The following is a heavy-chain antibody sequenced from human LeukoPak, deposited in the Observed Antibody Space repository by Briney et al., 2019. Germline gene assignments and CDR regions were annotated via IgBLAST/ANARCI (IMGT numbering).Heavy chain of an antibody. CDR3: ARVGYCSSTSCYLRISDAFDI. Sequence: GGSLRLSCAASGFTFSSYNMNWVRQAPGKGLEWVSSISSSSSYIYYADSVKGRFTISRDNAKNSLYLQMNSLRAEDTAVYYCARVGYCSSTSCYLRISDAFDIWGQGTMVTVSS. D-gene: IGHD2-2*01. CDR2: ISSSSSYI. J-gene: IGHJ3*02. CDR1: GFTFSSYN. V-gene: IGHV3-21*01.